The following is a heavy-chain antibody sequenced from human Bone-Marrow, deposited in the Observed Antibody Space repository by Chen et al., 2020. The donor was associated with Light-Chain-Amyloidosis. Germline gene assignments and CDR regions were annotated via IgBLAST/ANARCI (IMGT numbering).Heavy chain of an antibody. D-gene: IGHD3-22*01. J-gene: IGHJ4*02. CDR3: ATDVDVGDYYETGFNY. V-gene: IGHV1-24*01. CDR1: GDSLTDLA. Sequence: QVQLVQSGAEVKRPGASVKVSCKVSGDSLTDLAIHWVRQAPGKGLEWVGGFGPEEEEMMYGQKFQGRVRMIEDTSTETAYMELTSLTSEDTAIYYWATDVDVGDYYETGFNYWGQGTLVTGSS. CDR2: FGPEEEEM.